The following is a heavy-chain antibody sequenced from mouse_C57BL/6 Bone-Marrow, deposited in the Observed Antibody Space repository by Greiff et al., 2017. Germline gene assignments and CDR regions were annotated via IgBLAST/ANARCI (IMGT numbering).Heavy chain of an antibody. J-gene: IGHJ4*01. CDR1: GYTFTSYW. CDR2: IYPGSGST. D-gene: IGHD2-3*01. Sequence: QVQLQQPGAELVKPGASVKMSCKASGYTFTSYWITWVKQRPGQGLEWIGDIYPGSGSTNYNEKFKSKATLTVDTSSSTAYMQLSSLTSEDSAVDYCARWVLRLDYAMDYWGQGTSVTVSS. V-gene: IGHV1-55*01. CDR3: ARWVLRLDYAMDY.